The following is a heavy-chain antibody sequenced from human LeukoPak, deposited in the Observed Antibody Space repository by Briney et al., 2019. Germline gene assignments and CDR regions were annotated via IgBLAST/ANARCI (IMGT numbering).Heavy chain of an antibody. V-gene: IGHV1-69*01. Sequence: SGKVSCKASGGTFSSYTINWVRQAPGQGLEWMGGIIPIFGTANYAQKFQDRVTITADESTSTAYMELSSLRSEDTAIYYCASRLYCSNTRCRNFPFAYWGQGTLVTVSS. CDR2: IIPIFGTA. J-gene: IGHJ4*02. CDR3: ASRLYCSNTRCRNFPFAY. CDR1: GGTFSSYT. D-gene: IGHD2-2*01.